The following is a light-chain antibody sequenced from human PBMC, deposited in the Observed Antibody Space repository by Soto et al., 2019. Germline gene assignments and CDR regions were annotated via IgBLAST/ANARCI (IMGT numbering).Light chain of an antibody. Sequence: DIQMTQSPSTLSASVGDRVTITCRASQSISSWLAWYQQKPGKAPKLLIHKASSLESGVPSRFSGSGSGTEFTLTVSSLQPDDFATYYCQQYNSFRAFGQGTKVEIK. J-gene: IGKJ1*01. CDR1: QSISSW. V-gene: IGKV1-5*03. CDR2: KAS. CDR3: QQYNSFRA.